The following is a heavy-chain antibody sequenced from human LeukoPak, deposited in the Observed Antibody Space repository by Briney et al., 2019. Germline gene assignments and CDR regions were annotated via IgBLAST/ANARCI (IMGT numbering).Heavy chain of an antibody. V-gene: IGHV4-39*07. J-gene: IGHJ5*02. CDR1: GDSINRSPHY. D-gene: IGHD4-23*01. CDR2: INHSGST. Sequence: SETLSLTCSVSGDSINRSPHYWGWIRQPPGKGLEWIGEINHSGSTNYNPSLKSRVTISVDTSKNQFSLKLSSVTAADTAVYYCARYETYGGNSIPWGQGPLVTVSS. CDR3: ARYETYGGNSIP.